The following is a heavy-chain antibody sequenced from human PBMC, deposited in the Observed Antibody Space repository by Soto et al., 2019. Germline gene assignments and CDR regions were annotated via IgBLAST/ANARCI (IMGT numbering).Heavy chain of an antibody. CDR2: IYYSGKT. Sequence: SETLSLTCAVSGGSISSGGYSWSWIRQPPGKGLEWIGYIYYSGKTNYSPSLRSRVTMSVDTSKNQFSLKLNSMTAADTALYYCARVGGSGWNFDSWGQGILVTVSS. J-gene: IGHJ4*02. CDR3: ARVGGSGWNFDS. CDR1: GGSISSGGYS. V-gene: IGHV4-61*08. D-gene: IGHD6-19*01.